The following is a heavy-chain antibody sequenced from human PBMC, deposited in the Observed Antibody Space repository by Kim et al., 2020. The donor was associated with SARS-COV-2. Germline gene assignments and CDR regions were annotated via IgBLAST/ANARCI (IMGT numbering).Heavy chain of an antibody. J-gene: IGHJ3*01. CDR2: IVIHDNFT. D-gene: IGHD5-12*01. V-gene: IGHV3-21*01. CDR1: GFTFTNYN. CDR3: ARDPIYVGYSAAAIDV. Sequence: GGSLRLSCTVSGFTFTNYNVNWVRQAPGYGLEWVSSIVIHDNFTSYAESVKGRFTVSRDNAKDAVYLQMNSLRPEDPGIYNCARDPIYVGYSAAAIDVWG.